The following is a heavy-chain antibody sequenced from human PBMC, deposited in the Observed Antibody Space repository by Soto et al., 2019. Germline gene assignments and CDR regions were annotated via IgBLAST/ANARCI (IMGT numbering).Heavy chain of an antibody. J-gene: IGHJ6*02. CDR1: GYTFTGYY. Sequence: QVQLVQSGAEVKKPGASVKVSCKASGYTFTGYYMHWVRQAPGQGLEWMGWINPNSGGTNYAQKFQGRVTMTRDTSISTAYMELSRLRSDDTAVYYCAREHYDFWSGYPTVGMDVWGQGTTVTVSS. CDR3: AREHYDFWSGYPTVGMDV. CDR2: INPNSGGT. D-gene: IGHD3-3*01. V-gene: IGHV1-2*02.